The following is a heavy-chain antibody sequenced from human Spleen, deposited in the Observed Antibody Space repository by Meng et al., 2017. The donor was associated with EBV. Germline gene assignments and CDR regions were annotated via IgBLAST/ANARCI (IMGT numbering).Heavy chain of an antibody. V-gene: IGHV1-18*01. CDR1: GYTFSNYG. CDR2: ISANSANT. D-gene: IGHD3-9*01. J-gene: IGHJ4*02. CDR3: ARDSDVLGYFVPFDY. Sequence: QIQLVRSGAEVKKPGASVKVSCNASGYTFSNYGFSWVRQAPGQGLEWLGWISANSANTNYAQELHGRVTMTTDTSTSTAYMELRSLRSDDTAVYYCARDSDVLGYFVPFDYWGQGTLVTVSS.